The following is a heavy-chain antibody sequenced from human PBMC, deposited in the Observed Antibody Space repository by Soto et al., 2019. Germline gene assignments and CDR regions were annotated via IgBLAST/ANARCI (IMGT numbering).Heavy chain of an antibody. CDR1: GFTFSSYA. CDR3: AKAADSDYYYYYYMDV. V-gene: IGHV3-23*01. CDR2: ISGSGGST. J-gene: IGHJ6*03. Sequence: GGSLRLSCAASGFTFSSYAMSWVRQAPGKGLEWVSAISGSGGSTYYADSVKGRFTISRDNSKNTLYLQMNSLRAEDTAVYYCAKAADSDYYYYYYMDVWGKGTTVTVSS.